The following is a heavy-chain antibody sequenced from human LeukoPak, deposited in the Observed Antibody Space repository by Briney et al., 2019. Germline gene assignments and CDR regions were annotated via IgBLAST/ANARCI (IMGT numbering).Heavy chain of an antibody. CDR2: INHSGST. J-gene: IGHJ1*01. Sequence: SETLSLTCAVYGGSFSGYYWSWIRQPPGKGLEWIGEINHSGSTNYNPSLESRVTISADTSKNQFSLKLSSVTAADTAVYYCARGRYCSSTSCANGRRGYFQHWGQGTLVTVSS. CDR1: GGSFSGYY. CDR3: ARGRYCSSTSCANGRRGYFQH. D-gene: IGHD2-2*01. V-gene: IGHV4-34*01.